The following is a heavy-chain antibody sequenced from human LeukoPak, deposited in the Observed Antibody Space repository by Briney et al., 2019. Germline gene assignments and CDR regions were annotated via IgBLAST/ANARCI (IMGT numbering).Heavy chain of an antibody. CDR3: AKDRDIAAAATKDNWFDP. CDR1: GFTVSSYW. Sequence: PGGSLRLSCAASGFTVSSYWIHWVRQAPGKGLVWVSLIRRDGTTSFAASVQGRFTISRDNARNTLYLQMNSLAAEDTAVYYCAKDRDIAAAATKDNWFDPWGQGTLVTVSS. CDR2: IRRDGTT. D-gene: IGHD6-13*01. J-gene: IGHJ5*02. V-gene: IGHV3-74*01.